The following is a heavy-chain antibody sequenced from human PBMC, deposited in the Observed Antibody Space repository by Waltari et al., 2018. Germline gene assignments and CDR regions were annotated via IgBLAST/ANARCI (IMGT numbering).Heavy chain of an antibody. CDR2: ISGSGGNS. D-gene: IGHD2-15*01. Sequence: EVQLLESGGGLVQPGGSLRLSCAASGFTFSRHALLWVRQTPGKGLEWVFGISGSGGNSYYADSVKGRFTISRDNSKNTLYLQMNSLRADDTAIYYCARDTQSIIMVATAYDYWGQGTLVTVSS. V-gene: IGHV3-23*01. J-gene: IGHJ4*02. CDR1: GFTFSRHA. CDR3: ARDTQSIIMVATAYDY.